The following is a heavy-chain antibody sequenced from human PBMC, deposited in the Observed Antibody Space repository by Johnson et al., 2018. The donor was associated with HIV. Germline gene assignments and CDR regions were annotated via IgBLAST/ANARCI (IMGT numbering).Heavy chain of an antibody. CDR2: IHSAGST. Sequence: QVQLVESGGGVVQPGRSLRLSCAASGFTFSSYAMHWVRQAPGKGLEWVSLIHSAGSTSYADSVKGRFTISRDNSKNTLYLQMNSLRVEDTAVYFCARGPEVRGVIIGFDLWGQGTMVTVSS. J-gene: IGHJ3*01. D-gene: IGHD3-10*01. CDR1: GFTFSSYA. CDR3: ARGPEVRGVIIGFDL. V-gene: IGHV3-NL1*01.